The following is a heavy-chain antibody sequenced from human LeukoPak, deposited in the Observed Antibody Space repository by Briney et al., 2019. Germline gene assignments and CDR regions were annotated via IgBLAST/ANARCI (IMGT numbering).Heavy chain of an antibody. D-gene: IGHD5-24*01. CDR3: ARRRLGYYLDE. Sequence: PSETLSLTCGVYGGSFSGYYWSWIRQPPGKGLEWIGEINPRGSTNYNPSLKSRVILSADTSKNQFSLTSSCQTAAQTVVLKCARRRLGYYLDEWGWGTGATVTS. J-gene: IGHJ4*02. CDR1: GGSFSGYY. V-gene: IGHV4-34*01. CDR2: INPRGST.